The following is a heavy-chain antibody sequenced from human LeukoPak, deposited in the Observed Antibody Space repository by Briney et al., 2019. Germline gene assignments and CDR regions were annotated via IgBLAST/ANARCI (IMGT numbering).Heavy chain of an antibody. CDR1: GGTFSSYA. D-gene: IGHD7-27*01. CDR3: ARVSGAMATHDAFDI. CDR2: IIPIFGTA. Sequence: ASVKVSCKASGGTFSSYAISWVRQAPGQGLEWMGRIIPIFGTANYAQKFQGRVTITTDESTSTAYMELSSLRSEDTAVYYCARVSGAMATHDAFDIWGQGTMVTVSS. V-gene: IGHV1-69*05. J-gene: IGHJ3*02.